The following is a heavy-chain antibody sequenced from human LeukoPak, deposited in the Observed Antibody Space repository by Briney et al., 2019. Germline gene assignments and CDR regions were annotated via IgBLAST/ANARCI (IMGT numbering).Heavy chain of an antibody. V-gene: IGHV3-21*01. CDR1: GFTFSRYS. CDR2: ISSSSSYI. Sequence: VGSLRLSCAASGFTFSRYSMNWVRQAPGKGLEWDSAISSSSSYIYYADSVKGRFTISRDNAKNSLYLQMNSLRAEDTAVYYCARDSGYYYDSSGYQEKKELDYCGQGTLVTVSS. J-gene: IGHJ4*02. D-gene: IGHD3-22*01. CDR3: ARDSGYYYDSSGYQEKKELDY.